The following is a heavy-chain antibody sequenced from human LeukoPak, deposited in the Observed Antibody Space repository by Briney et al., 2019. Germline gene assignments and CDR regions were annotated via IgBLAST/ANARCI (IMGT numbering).Heavy chain of an antibody. Sequence: GGSLRLSCAASGFTFSTYSMAWVRQAPGKGLEWVSYISSGSSAIYYADSVKGRFTISRDNAKNSLYLQMNSLRAEDTAVYYCARADYYGSGNYYTSDYWGQGTLVTVSS. J-gene: IGHJ4*02. V-gene: IGHV3-48*01. CDR2: ISSGSSAI. CDR3: ARADYYGSGNYYTSDY. D-gene: IGHD3-10*01. CDR1: GFTFSTYS.